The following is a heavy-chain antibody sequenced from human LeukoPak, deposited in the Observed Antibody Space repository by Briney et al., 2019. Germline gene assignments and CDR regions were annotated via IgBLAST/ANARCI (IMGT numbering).Heavy chain of an antibody. D-gene: IGHD2-2*02. V-gene: IGHV3-9*01. J-gene: IGHJ3*01. CDR1: GFTFDDYA. CDR2: ISWNSGSI. Sequence: GGSLRLSCAASGFTFDDYAMHWVRHAPGKGLEWVSGISWNSGSIGYADSVKGRFTISRDNAKNSLYLQMNSLRAENTALYYCAKAAAYTNWGQGTMVTVSS. CDR3: AKAAAYTN.